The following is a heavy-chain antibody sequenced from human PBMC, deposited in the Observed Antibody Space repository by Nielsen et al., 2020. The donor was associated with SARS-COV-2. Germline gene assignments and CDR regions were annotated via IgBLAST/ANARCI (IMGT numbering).Heavy chain of an antibody. V-gene: IGHV3-11*06. CDR2: ISSSSSYT. Sequence: GESLKISCAASGFTFSDYYMSWIRQAPGKGLEWVSYISSSSSYTNYADSVKGRFTISRDNAKNSLYLQMDRLKVEDTAVYFCARDQVAAAGNFYFDFWGQGTLVTVSS. J-gene: IGHJ4*02. D-gene: IGHD6-13*01. CDR1: GFTFSDYY. CDR3: ARDQVAAAGNFYFDF.